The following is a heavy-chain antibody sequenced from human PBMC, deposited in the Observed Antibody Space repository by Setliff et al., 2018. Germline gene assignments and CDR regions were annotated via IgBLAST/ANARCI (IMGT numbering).Heavy chain of an antibody. J-gene: IGHJ3*02. Sequence: SVKVSCKASGGTFSSYAISWVRQAPGQGLEWMGGIIPIFGTANYAQKFQGRVTITTEESTSTAYMELSSLRSEDTAVYYCASRKYYYDSSGYYYGDAFDIWGQGTMVTVSS. CDR1: GGTFSSYA. D-gene: IGHD3-22*01. CDR3: ASRKYYYDSSGYYYGDAFDI. V-gene: IGHV1-69*05. CDR2: IIPIFGTA.